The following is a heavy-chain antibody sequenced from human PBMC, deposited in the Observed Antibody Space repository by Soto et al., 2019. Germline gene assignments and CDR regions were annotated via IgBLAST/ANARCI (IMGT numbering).Heavy chain of an antibody. CDR1: GFTVSSNY. CDR2: IYPGVSGATT. V-gene: IGHV3-66*01. D-gene: IGHD3-10*01. Sequence: EVQLVESGGGLVQPGGSLILSCAASGFTVSSNYMTWVRQAPGKGLEWVSVIYPGVSGATTHYADSVKGRFTISRDIFKNTLSLQMNSLGAEDTAVYYCATGVNYRPILGWGQGTLVIVSS. J-gene: IGHJ4*02. CDR3: ATGVNYRPILG.